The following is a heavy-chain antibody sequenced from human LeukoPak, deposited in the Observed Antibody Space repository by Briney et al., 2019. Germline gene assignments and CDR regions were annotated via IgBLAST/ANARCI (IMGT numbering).Heavy chain of an antibody. D-gene: IGHD3-22*01. CDR1: GYSFNNHW. Sequence: GESLKFSCKTSGYSFNNHWIGWVRQKPGKGLEWMGIFHPGDSETRSSPSFQGLVTMSADQSITTAYLQWNSLKASDTAMYFCARTIAFYYDSSSYMDFWGQGTQVIVSS. V-gene: IGHV5-51*01. CDR2: FHPGDSET. CDR3: ARTIAFYYDSSSYMDF. J-gene: IGHJ4*02.